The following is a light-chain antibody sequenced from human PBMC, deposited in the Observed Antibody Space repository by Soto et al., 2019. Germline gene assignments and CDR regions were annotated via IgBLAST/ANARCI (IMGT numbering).Light chain of an antibody. J-gene: IGKJ1*01. V-gene: IGKV2-28*01. CDR3: KQALPSPPT. Sequence: DFVMTQSPLSLPVTPGEPASISCRSSQRLLHSNGYNYLDWYLQKPGQSPQLLIYLGSNRASRVSDVSSGSSSATYFTLKTSRVAAEDVGVYYCKQALPSPPTFGQGNEVVI. CDR1: QRLLHSNGYNY. CDR2: LGS.